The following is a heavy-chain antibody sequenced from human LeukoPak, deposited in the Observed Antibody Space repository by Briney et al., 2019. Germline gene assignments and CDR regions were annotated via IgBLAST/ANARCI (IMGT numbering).Heavy chain of an antibody. CDR2: FDPEDGET. J-gene: IGHJ6*02. Sequence: ASVKVSCKVSGYTLSDLSMHWVRQAPGKGLEWMGGFDPEDGETIYAQKFQGRVTMTEDRSTDTAYMELSSLRSEDTAVYYCARPQTTVVTRMGRDYYYGMDVWGQGTTVTVSS. CDR1: GYTLSDLS. V-gene: IGHV1-24*01. D-gene: IGHD4-23*01. CDR3: ARPQTTVVTRMGRDYYYGMDV.